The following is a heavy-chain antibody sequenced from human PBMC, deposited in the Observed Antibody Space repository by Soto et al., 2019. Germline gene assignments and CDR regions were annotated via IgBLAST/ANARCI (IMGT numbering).Heavy chain of an antibody. Sequence: SETLSLTCTVSGGSISSSSYYWGWIRQPPGKGLEWIGSIYYSGSTYYNPSLKSRVTISVEPSKNQFSLKLSSVTAADTAVYYCARHLGDGYTGGELDPWGQGTLVTVSS. CDR2: IYYSGST. CDR3: ARHLGDGYTGGELDP. CDR1: GGSISSSSYY. D-gene: IGHD5-12*01. J-gene: IGHJ5*02. V-gene: IGHV4-39*01.